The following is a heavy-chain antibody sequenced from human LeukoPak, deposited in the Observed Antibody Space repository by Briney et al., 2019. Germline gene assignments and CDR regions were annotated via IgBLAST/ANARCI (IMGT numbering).Heavy chain of an antibody. D-gene: IGHD4/OR15-4a*01. J-gene: IGHJ5*02. CDR2: IIPIFGTA. V-gene: IGHV1-69*05. CDR3: ARDGKDYGGNYRPNWFDP. CDR1: GGTFSSYA. Sequence: ASVKVSCKASGGTFSSYAISWVRQAPGQGLEWMGRIIPIFGTANYAQKFQGRVTITTDESTRTAYMELSSLRSEDTAVYYCARDGKDYGGNYRPNWFDPWGQGTLVTVSS.